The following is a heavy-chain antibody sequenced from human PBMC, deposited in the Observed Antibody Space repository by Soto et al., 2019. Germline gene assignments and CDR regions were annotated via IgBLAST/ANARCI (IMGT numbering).Heavy chain of an antibody. CDR3: ARAASRAVLLYY. Sequence: SETLSLTCTVSGGSISSSSYYWGWIRQPPGKGLEWIGSIYYSGSTYYNPSLKSRVTISVDTSKNQFSLKLSSVTAADTAVYYWARAASRAVLLYYWGQGTLVTVSS. J-gene: IGHJ4*02. V-gene: IGHV4-39*07. CDR2: IYYSGST. D-gene: IGHD6-19*01. CDR1: GGSISSSSYY.